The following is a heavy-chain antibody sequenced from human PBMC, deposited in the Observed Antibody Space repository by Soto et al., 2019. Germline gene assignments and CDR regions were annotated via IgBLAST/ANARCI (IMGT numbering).Heavy chain of an antibody. CDR2: IVPIFGTT. V-gene: IGHV1-69*13. Sequence: ASVKVSCKASGGSFTYTLSWVRQAPGQGLEWMGGIVPIFGTTNYAQKFQGRVTITADESTKTAYMELSTLRSEDTAVYYCARLHSHGTYGMDVWGQGTTVTVSS. CDR3: ARLHSHGTYGMDV. J-gene: IGHJ6*02. D-gene: IGHD5-18*01. CDR1: GGSFTYT.